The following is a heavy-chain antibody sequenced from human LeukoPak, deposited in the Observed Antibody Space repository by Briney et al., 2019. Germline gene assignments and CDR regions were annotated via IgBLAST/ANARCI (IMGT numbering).Heavy chain of an antibody. V-gene: IGHV4-34*01. CDR2: INHSGST. CDR3: ASSGGYDYVWGSYRHNWFDP. J-gene: IGHJ5*02. Sequence: NPSETLSLTCAVYGGSFSGYYWSWIRQPPGKGLEWIGEINHSGSTNYNPSPKSRVTISVDTSKNQFSLKLSSVTAADTAVYYCASSGGYDYVWGSYRHNWFDPWGQGTLVTVSS. CDR1: GGSFSGYY. D-gene: IGHD3-16*02.